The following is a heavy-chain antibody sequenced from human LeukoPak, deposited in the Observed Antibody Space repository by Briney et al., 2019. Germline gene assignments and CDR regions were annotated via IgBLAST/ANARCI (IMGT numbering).Heavy chain of an antibody. Sequence: GGSLRLSCAASGFTFSSYSMNWVRQAPGKGLEWVSSISSSSYIYYADSVKGRFTISRDNAKNSLYLQMNSLRAEDTAVYYCARDKIWFGAMDVWGQGTTVTVSS. J-gene: IGHJ6*02. CDR2: ISSSSYI. D-gene: IGHD3-10*01. V-gene: IGHV3-21*01. CDR1: GFTFSSYS. CDR3: ARDKIWFGAMDV.